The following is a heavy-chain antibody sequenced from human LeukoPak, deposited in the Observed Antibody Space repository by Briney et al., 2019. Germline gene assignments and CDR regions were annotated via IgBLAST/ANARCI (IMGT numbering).Heavy chain of an antibody. Sequence: GRSLRLSCAASGFSFSSYGMHWVRQAPGKGLEWVAVIWYDGSKKYYADSVKGRFIISRDNSRNTLYLQMNSLRAEDTAVYYCAKPPYDSSGYYYYFDYWGQGTLVTVSS. CDR1: GFSFSSYG. V-gene: IGHV3-33*06. D-gene: IGHD3-22*01. CDR2: IWYDGSKK. CDR3: AKPPYDSSGYYYYFDY. J-gene: IGHJ4*02.